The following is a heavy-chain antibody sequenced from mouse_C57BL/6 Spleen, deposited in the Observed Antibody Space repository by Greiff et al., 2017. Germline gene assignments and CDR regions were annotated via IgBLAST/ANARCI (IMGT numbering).Heavy chain of an antibody. J-gene: IGHJ1*03. CDR2: INPSSGYT. Sequence: QVHVKQSGAELARPGASVKMSCKASGYTFTSYTMHWVKQRPGQGLEWIGYINPSSGYTKYNQKFKDKATLTADKSSSTAYMQRSSLTSEDSAVYYCASLTTVVDWYFDVWGTGTTVTVSS. CDR1: GYTFTSYT. V-gene: IGHV1-4*01. CDR3: ASLTTVVDWYFDV. D-gene: IGHD1-1*01.